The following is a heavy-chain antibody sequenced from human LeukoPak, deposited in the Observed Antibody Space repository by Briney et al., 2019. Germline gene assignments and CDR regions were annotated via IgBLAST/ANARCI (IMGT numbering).Heavy chain of an antibody. CDR1: GFTFSGYA. CDR2: ISGSGVRT. V-gene: IGHV3-23*01. CDR3: AKSTQDDILTAYDC. D-gene: IGHD3-9*01. J-gene: IGHJ4*02. Sequence: GGSLRLSCAASGFTFSGYAMSWVRQAPGKGLEWVSTISGSGVRTYYADSVKGRFTISRDNSKNTLYVQMNSLRAEDTAVYYCAKSTQDDILTAYDCCGRGTLVTVSS.